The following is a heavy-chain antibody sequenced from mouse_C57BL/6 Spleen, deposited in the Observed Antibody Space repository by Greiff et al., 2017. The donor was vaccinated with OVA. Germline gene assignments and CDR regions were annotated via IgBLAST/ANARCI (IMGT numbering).Heavy chain of an antibody. D-gene: IGHD1-1*01. CDR1: GFTFSDYG. CDR3: ASEDYYGSSFWFAY. CDR2: ISSGSSTI. Sequence: EVKVVESGGGLVKPGGSLKLSCAASGFTFSDYGMHWVRQAPEKGLEWVAYISSGSSTIYYADTVKGRFTISRDNAKNTLFLQMTSLRSEDTAMYYCASEDYYGSSFWFAYWGQGTLVTVSA. V-gene: IGHV5-17*01. J-gene: IGHJ3*01.